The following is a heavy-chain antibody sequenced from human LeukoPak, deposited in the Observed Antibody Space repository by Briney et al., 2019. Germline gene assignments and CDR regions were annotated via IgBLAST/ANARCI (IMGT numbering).Heavy chain of an antibody. V-gene: IGHV4-59*08. CDR1: GGSMITYH. CDR2: IYYSGST. CDR3: ARHVASSDMVDY. J-gene: IGHJ4*02. D-gene: IGHD2-15*01. Sequence: PSETLSLTCTVSGGSMITYHWSWIRQPPGKGLEGMVYIYYSGSTSYNPSLKSRVTISVHTSKNQFSLKLSSVTATDTAVYYCARHVASSDMVDYWGQGALVTVSA.